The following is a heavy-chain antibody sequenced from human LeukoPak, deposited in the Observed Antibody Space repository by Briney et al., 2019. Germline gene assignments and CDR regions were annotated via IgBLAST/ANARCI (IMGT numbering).Heavy chain of an antibody. CDR1: GGTFSSYA. CDR2: IIPIFGTA. J-gene: IGHJ5*02. Sequence: ASVKVSCRASGGTFSSYAISWVRQAPGQGLEWMGGIIPIFGTANYAQKSQGRVTITADESTSTAYMELSSLRSEDTAVYYCARDVYGGYNWFDPGGQGTLVTVSS. V-gene: IGHV1-69*13. D-gene: IGHD3-10*01. CDR3: ARDVYGGYNWFDP.